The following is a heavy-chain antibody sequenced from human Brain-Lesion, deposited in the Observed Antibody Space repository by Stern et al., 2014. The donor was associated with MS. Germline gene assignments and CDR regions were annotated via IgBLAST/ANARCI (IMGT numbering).Heavy chain of an antibody. D-gene: IGHD2-2*01. CDR2: IFNSGST. CDR1: GGSISSGGYY. V-gene: IGHV4-61*02. Sequence: VQLVQSGPGLVKPSQTLSLSCTVSGGSISSGGYYWSWIRQPAGKGLEWIGRIFNSGSTSYNPPLKSRVTISIDPSKNHFSLRLTSMTAADTAVYYCARGRVVPGFQYYATDVWGQGTTVIVSS. CDR3: ARGRVVPGFQYYATDV. J-gene: IGHJ6*02.